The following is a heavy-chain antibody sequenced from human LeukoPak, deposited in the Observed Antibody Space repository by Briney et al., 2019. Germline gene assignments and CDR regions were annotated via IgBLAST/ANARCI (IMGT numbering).Heavy chain of an antibody. V-gene: IGHV1-46*01. D-gene: IGHD4-17*01. CDR3: ASPTVTTSTFDY. CDR2: INPSGGST. CDR1: GYTFTSYY. Sequence: ASVKVSCKASGYTFTSYYMHWVRQAPGQGLEWMGIINPSGGSTSYAQKFQGRVTMTRDMSTSTDYMELSSLRSEDTAVYYCASPTVTTSTFDYWGQGTLVTVSS. J-gene: IGHJ4*02.